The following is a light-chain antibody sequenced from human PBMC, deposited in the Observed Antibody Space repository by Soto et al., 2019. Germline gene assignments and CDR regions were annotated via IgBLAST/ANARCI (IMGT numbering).Light chain of an antibody. J-gene: IGLJ2*01. CDR3: SSYTSSSTSVV. CDR1: SSDVGGYNY. CDR2: DVS. V-gene: IGLV2-14*01. Sequence: QSALTQPASVSGSPGQSITISCTGTSSDVGGYNYVSWYQQHPGKAPKLMIYDVSNRPSGVSNSFSGSKSGNTASLTISGLHAEDEADYYCSSYTSSSTSVVFGGGTKLTVL.